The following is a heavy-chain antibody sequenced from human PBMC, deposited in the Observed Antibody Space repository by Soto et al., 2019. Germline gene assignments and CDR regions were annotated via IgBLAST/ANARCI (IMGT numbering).Heavy chain of an antibody. Sequence: ASVKVSCKASGGTFSSYAISWVRQAPGQGLEWMGGIIPIFGTANYAQKFQGRVTITADESTSTAYMELSSLRSEDTAVYYCARKIAVAGRYYYGMDVWGQGTPVTVSS. D-gene: IGHD6-19*01. CDR3: ARKIAVAGRYYYGMDV. CDR1: GGTFSSYA. J-gene: IGHJ6*02. V-gene: IGHV1-69*13. CDR2: IIPIFGTA.